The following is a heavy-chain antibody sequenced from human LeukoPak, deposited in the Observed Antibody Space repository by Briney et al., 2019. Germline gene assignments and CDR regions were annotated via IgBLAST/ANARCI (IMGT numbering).Heavy chain of an antibody. CDR3: AREGYSSSWYAAGIDY. D-gene: IGHD6-13*01. CDR1: GFTFSSYS. CDR2: ISSSSSYI. Sequence: GGSLRLSCAASGFTFSSYSMNWVRQAPGKGLEWVSSISSSSSYIYYADSVKGRFTISRDNAKNSLYLQMNSLRAEDTAVYYCAREGYSSSWYAAGIDYWGQGTLVTVSS. V-gene: IGHV3-21*04. J-gene: IGHJ4*02.